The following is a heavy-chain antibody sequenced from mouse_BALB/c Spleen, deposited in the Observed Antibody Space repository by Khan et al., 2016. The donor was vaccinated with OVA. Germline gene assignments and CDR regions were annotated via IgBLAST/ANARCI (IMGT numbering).Heavy chain of an antibody. J-gene: IGHJ4*01. CDR2: IWAGGST. Sequence: QVQLKESGPGLVAPSQSLSITCTVSGFALTSYGVHWVRQPPGKGLEWLGVIWAGGSTNYNSALMSRLTISKDNSKSQVFLKMNSLQTDDTAMYYWARVHDGYYYNVDYWGQGTSVTVSS. CDR1: GFALTSYG. CDR3: ARVHDGYYYNVDY. V-gene: IGHV2-9*02. D-gene: IGHD2-3*01.